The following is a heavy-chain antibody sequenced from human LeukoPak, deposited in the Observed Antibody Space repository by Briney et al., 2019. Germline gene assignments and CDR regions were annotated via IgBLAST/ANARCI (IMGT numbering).Heavy chain of an antibody. J-gene: IGHJ4*02. Sequence: GGSLRLSCATSGFTFSTYIMNWVRQAPGKGLEWVSSISGGSTYIYYADSVKGRFTISRDNAKNSLYLQMNSLRVEDTAIYYCTRDRVVGATQGLGAWGQGTLVTVSS. CDR2: ISGGSTYI. CDR3: TRDRVVGATQGLGA. V-gene: IGHV3-21*01. D-gene: IGHD1-26*01. CDR1: GFTFSTYI.